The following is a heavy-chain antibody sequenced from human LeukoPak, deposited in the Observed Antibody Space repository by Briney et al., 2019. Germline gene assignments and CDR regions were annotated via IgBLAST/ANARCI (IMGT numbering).Heavy chain of an antibody. CDR1: GFTFSSYS. CDR3: ARDWNSSSWSYGMDV. CDR2: ISSGSSYI. Sequence: PGGSLRLSCAASGFTFSSYSMNWVRQAPGKGLEWVSSISSGSSYIYYADSVKGRFTISRDNAKNSLYLQMNSLRAEDTAVYYCARDWNSSSWSYGMDVWGQGTTVTVSS. J-gene: IGHJ6*02. V-gene: IGHV3-21*01. D-gene: IGHD6-13*01.